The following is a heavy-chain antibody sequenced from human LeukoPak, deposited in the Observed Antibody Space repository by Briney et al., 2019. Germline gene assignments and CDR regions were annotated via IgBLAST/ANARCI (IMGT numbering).Heavy chain of an antibody. CDR2: IFYGGST. J-gene: IGHJ4*02. CDR3: ARHTKDLQLWLQAFAYYFDY. CDR1: GGSISSNSYY. V-gene: IGHV4-39*01. Sequence: SETLSLTCTVSGGSISSNSYYWDWIRQPPGKGLEWIGSIFYGGSTYYNPSLKSRVTISVDTSKNQFSLKLSSVTAADTAVYYCARHTKDLQLWLQAFAYYFDYWGQGTLVTVSS. D-gene: IGHD5-18*01.